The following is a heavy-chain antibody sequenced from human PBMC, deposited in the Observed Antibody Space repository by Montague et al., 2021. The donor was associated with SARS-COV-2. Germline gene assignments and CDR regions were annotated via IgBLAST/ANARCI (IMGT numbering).Heavy chain of an antibody. V-gene: IGHV4-61*01. CDR3: VRDHPYGGPRGAYDI. Sequence: SETLSLTCTVSGASVRSGNSYWNWIRQPPGKGLEWIGYISYSGSTNYSPSLKSRVTISVDTSKNRLSLKVISATAADTAVYYCVRDHPYGGPRGAYDIWGQGTVVTVSS. D-gene: IGHD4-23*01. CDR2: ISYSGST. J-gene: IGHJ3*02. CDR1: GASVRSGNSY.